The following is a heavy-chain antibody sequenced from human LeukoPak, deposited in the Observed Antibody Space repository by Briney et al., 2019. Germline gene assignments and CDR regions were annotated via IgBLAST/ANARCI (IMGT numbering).Heavy chain of an antibody. CDR1: GGSFSGYY. J-gene: IGHJ4*02. CDR3: ARLGPRGVKYGN. Sequence: SETLSLTCAVYGGSFSGYYWSWIRQPPGKGLEWIGEINHSGSTNYNPSLKSRVTISVDTSKNQFSLKLSSVTAADTAVYYCARLGPRGVKYGNWGQGTLVTVSS. D-gene: IGHD3-10*01. CDR2: INHSGST. V-gene: IGHV4-34*01.